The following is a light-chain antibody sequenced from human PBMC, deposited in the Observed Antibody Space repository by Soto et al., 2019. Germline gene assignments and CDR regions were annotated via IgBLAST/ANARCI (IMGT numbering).Light chain of an antibody. Sequence: DIQMTQSPSSLSASVGDRVIITCQSSQDIKKYLNLYQQKPGKAPKLLIYETSNLETGVPSRFSGSGSGTDFTFTISTLQSEDLATYYCQQYDNIPLPFGPGTPVDIK. J-gene: IGKJ3*01. V-gene: IGKV1-33*01. CDR2: ETS. CDR3: QQYDNIPLP. CDR1: QDIKKY.